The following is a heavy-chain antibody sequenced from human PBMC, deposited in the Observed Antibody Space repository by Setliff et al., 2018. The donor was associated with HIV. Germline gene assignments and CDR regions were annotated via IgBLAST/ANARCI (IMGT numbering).Heavy chain of an antibody. Sequence: PGGSLRLSCAASGFTFSSYWMHWVRQVPGKGLEWVANISPDGSATYYVDSVKGRFTISRDNAKNSLYLQMNSLRAEDTAMYYCARDWRHGYDLNFDYWGQGTLVTVSS. V-gene: IGHV3-7*01. CDR3: ARDWRHGYDLNFDY. CDR2: ISPDGSAT. D-gene: IGHD5-12*01. CDR1: GFTFSSYW. J-gene: IGHJ4*02.